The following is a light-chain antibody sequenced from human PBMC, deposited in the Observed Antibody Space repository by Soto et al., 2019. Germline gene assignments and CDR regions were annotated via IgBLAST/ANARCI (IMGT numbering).Light chain of an antibody. CDR3: QRYDNWPPMYT. CDR1: QSGS. V-gene: IGKV3-15*01. J-gene: IGKJ2*01. Sequence: EIVVTQSPATLSVSPGERATLSCRASQSGSIAWYQQKLGQAPRLLIYGASTRATGSPARFSGSGSGTEFTLTISSLQSEDFAVYFCQRYDNWPPMYTFGQGTKREIK. CDR2: GAS.